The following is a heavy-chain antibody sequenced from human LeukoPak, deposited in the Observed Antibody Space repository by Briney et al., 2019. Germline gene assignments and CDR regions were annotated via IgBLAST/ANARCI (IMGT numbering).Heavy chain of an antibody. CDR1: GFTFSSYG. CDR3: AKESYHNIYGYEETGGFDY. V-gene: IGHV3-30*18. Sequence: GGSLRLSCAASGFTFSSYGMVWVGQAPGKGLEWVALILYDGSSQYYADSVKGRFTISRDNSKNTLYLQMNSLRAEDTAVYYCAKESYHNIYGYEETGGFDYWGQGTLVTVSS. J-gene: IGHJ4*02. CDR2: ILYDGSSQ. D-gene: IGHD5-18*01.